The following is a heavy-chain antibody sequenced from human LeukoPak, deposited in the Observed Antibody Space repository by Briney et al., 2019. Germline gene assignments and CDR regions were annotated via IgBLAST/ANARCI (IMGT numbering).Heavy chain of an antibody. D-gene: IGHD3-22*01. CDR1: GFTFSTYS. CDR2: ITGSSSFI. Sequence: GGSLRLXCAASGFTFSTYSMNWDRQAPGKGLEWVSSITGSSSFIYYADSVKGRFTISRDNSKNTLYLQMNSLRAEDTAVYYCAIDVNYDSSGYYPEYWGQGTLVTVSS. V-gene: IGHV3-21*01. CDR3: AIDVNYDSSGYYPEY. J-gene: IGHJ1*01.